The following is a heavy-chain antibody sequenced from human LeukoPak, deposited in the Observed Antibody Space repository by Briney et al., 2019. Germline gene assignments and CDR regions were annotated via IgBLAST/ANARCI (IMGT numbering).Heavy chain of an antibody. CDR2: ISYDGSNK. Sequence: PGGSLRLSCAASGFTFSSYGMHWVRQAPGKGLEWVAVISYDGSNKYYADSVKGRFTISRDNSKNTLYLQMNSQRAEDTAVYYCAKDTNSYGNSRLFDYWGQGTLVTVSS. D-gene: IGHD5-18*01. CDR1: GFTFSSYG. J-gene: IGHJ4*02. V-gene: IGHV3-30*18. CDR3: AKDTNSYGNSRLFDY.